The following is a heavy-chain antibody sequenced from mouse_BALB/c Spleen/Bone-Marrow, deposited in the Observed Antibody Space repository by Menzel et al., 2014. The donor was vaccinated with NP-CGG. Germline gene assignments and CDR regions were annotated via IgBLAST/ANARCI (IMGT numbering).Heavy chain of an antibody. Sequence: EVKLVESGGGLVQPGDSLRLSCATSGFTFSDFYMEWVRQPPGKRLEWIAASRNKAKYYTTEYSASVKGRFIVSRDTSQGVLYLQMNALRAEDTAIYYCARDVGYGNYFVYWGQGTLVTVS. V-gene: IGHV7-1*02. CDR1: GFTFSDFY. CDR3: ARDVGYGNYFVY. J-gene: IGHJ3*01. CDR2: SRNKAKYYTT. D-gene: IGHD2-10*02.